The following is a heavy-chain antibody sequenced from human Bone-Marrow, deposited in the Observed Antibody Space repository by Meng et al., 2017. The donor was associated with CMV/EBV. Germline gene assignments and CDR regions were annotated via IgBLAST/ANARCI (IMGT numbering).Heavy chain of an antibody. D-gene: IGHD1-26*01. CDR3: ARDKSGSYYDWYFDL. V-gene: IGHV1-69*05. CDR2: FIPIFGTA. CDR1: GGTFSSYG. Sequence: SGGTFSSYGIRWVRQAPGQGLEWMEGFIPIFGTANYAQKFQGRVTITTDESTSTAYMELSSLRSEDTAVYYCARDKSGSYYDWYFDLWGRGTLVTVSS. J-gene: IGHJ2*01.